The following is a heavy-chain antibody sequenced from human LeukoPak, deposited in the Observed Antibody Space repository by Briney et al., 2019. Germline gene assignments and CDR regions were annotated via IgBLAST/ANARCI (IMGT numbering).Heavy chain of an antibody. D-gene: IGHD6-13*01. CDR1: GYTFTGYY. CDR2: INPNSGGT. Sequence: ASVKVSCKASGYTFTGYYMHWVRQAPGQGLEWMGWINPNSGGTNYAQKFQGRVTMTRDTSISTAYMELSRLRSDDTAVYYCARAESVYSSSWSNEFDYWGQGTLVTVSS. J-gene: IGHJ4*02. CDR3: ARAESVYSSSWSNEFDY. V-gene: IGHV1-2*02.